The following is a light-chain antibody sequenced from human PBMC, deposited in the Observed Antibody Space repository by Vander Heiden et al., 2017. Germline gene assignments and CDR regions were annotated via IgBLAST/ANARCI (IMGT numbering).Light chain of an antibody. V-gene: IGLV1-47*01. CDR3: AAWDDSLSGRV. CDR2: RNN. Sequence: QSVLTQPPSASGTPGPRVTISCSGSSSNIGSNYVYWYLQFPGTAPKLLIYRNNQRPSGVPDRFSGSKSGTSASLAISGLRSEDEADYYCAAWDDSLSGRVFGGGTKLTVL. J-gene: IGLJ3*02. CDR1: SSNIGSNY.